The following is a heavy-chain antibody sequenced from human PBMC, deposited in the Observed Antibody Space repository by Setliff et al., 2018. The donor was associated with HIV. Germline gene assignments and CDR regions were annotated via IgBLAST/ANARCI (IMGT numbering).Heavy chain of an antibody. CDR3: ARAQMHRGVVAWSLYYFDY. CDR1: GGSMNNYY. Sequence: SETLSLTCTVSGGSMNNYYWNWIRQTPGKGLEWIGYIYENDYTHYTVSLRSRVTTSMDTSKNQFSLTLRSVTAADRAIYYCARAQMHRGVVAWSLYYFDYWGQGALVTVSS. V-gene: IGHV4-59*01. CDR2: IYENDYT. J-gene: IGHJ4*02. D-gene: IGHD3-10*01.